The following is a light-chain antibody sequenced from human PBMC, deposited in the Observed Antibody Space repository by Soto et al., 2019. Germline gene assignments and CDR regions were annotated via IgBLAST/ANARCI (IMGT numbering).Light chain of an antibody. V-gene: IGKV1-33*01. CDR2: DAS. CDR1: QDISNY. CDR3: QQLYTYPLT. Sequence: DIQMTPSPSPLSASVGDRVTLPCPASQDISNYLNWYQQKPGKAPKLLIYDASNLETGVPSRFSGSGSGTDFTFTISSLQPEDFAAYYCQQLYTYPLTFGGGTKVDI. J-gene: IGKJ4*01.